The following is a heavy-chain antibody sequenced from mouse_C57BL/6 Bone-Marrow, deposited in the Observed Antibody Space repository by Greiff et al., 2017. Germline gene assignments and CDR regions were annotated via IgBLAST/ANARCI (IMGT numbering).Heavy chain of an antibody. J-gene: IGHJ3*01. D-gene: IGHD1-1*02. CDR2: ISSGSSTI. V-gene: IGHV5-17*01. Sequence: EVQRVESGGGLVKPGWSLKLSCAASGFTFSDYGMHWVRQAPEKGLEWVAYISSGSSTIYYADKVKGRFTISRDKAKNTPFLQMTRLRSEDAAMYYCARPGGSYGLLFAYWGRGTLVTVTA. CDR1: GFTFSDYG. CDR3: ARPGGSYGLLFAY.